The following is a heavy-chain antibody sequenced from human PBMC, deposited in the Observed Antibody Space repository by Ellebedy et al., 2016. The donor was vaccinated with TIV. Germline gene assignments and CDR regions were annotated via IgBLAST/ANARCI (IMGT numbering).Heavy chain of an antibody. J-gene: IGHJ6*03. CDR2: MNADGSEI. Sequence: GESLKISXAASGVMFNSNWMSWVRQIPGKGLEWVANMNADGSEIYYGDSVKGRFTISRDNAKHSVYLQMNSLRVEDTAVYYCNKGDYMDVWGKGTTVNVS. D-gene: IGHD3-16*01. V-gene: IGHV3-7*01. CDR1: GVMFNSNW. CDR3: NKGDYMDV.